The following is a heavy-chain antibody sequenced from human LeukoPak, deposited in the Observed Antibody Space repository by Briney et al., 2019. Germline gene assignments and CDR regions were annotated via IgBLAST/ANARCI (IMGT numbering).Heavy chain of an antibody. D-gene: IGHD5-12*01. Sequence: SETLSLTCTVSGGSISSSSYYWGWIRQPPGKGLEWIGEINHSGSTYYNPSLKSRVTISVDTSKNQFSLKLSSVTAADTAVYYCARGTRYSGYDQPFDYWGQGTLVTVSS. J-gene: IGHJ4*02. CDR2: INHSGST. CDR1: GGSISSSSYY. V-gene: IGHV4-39*07. CDR3: ARGTRYSGYDQPFDY.